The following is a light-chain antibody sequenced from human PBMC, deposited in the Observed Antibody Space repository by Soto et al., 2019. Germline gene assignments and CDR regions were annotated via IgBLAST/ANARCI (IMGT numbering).Light chain of an antibody. CDR2: RAS. CDR3: QQYNNFSWT. J-gene: IGKJ1*01. Sequence: DIQMTQSPSTLSASVGDKVTITCRASRDIDNLLAWYQQNPGKAPKFLISRASILESGVPSRFSGSGSGTEFTLTISSLQPDDFAPYYYQQYNNFSWTFGQGTKVEIK. V-gene: IGKV1-5*03. CDR1: RDIDNL.